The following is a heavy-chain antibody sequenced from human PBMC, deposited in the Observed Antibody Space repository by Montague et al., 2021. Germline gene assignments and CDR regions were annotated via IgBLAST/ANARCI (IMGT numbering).Heavy chain of an antibody. CDR2: GTHGGRT. CDR1: RSLINSDYY. V-gene: IGHV4-38-2*02. J-gene: IGHJ6*03. Sequence: SETLSLTCTVSRSLINSDYYWGWIRQPPGKGLEGRGSGTHGGRTYYNPSHMSRVTISVDTPNNHFSLKLSSVTAADTATYYCARERDRYYYMDIWGKGTTITVSS. CDR3: ARERDRYYYMDI.